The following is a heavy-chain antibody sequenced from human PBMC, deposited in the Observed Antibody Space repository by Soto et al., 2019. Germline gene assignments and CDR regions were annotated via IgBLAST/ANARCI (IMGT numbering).Heavy chain of an antibody. D-gene: IGHD2-15*01. CDR2: IKQDGSEK. Sequence: GGSHRLSCAASGFTCISSWMSWVRQAPGKGLEWMANIKQDGSEKYYVDSMKGRFTISRDNAKNSLYLQMNSLRAEDTAVYYCARGGIGYCTGESCYYTAFDIWGQGTMVTVSS. CDR3: ARGGIGYCTGESCYYTAFDI. CDR1: GFTCISSW. J-gene: IGHJ3*02. V-gene: IGHV3-7*01.